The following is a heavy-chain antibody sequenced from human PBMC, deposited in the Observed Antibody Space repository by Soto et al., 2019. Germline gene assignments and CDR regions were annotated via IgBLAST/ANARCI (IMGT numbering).Heavy chain of an antibody. CDR2: ISSTSSTK. V-gene: IGHV3-48*02. CDR3: ARRITMVRGPYYYYGMDV. D-gene: IGHD3-10*01. Sequence: GGSLRLSCAGSGFTFSSHAMTWVRQAPGKGLEWVSFISSTSSTKDYADSVKGRFTISRDNAKNSVYLQMNSLRDGDTAVYYCARRITMVRGPYYYYGMDVWGQGTTVTVSS. J-gene: IGHJ6*02. CDR1: GFTFSSHA.